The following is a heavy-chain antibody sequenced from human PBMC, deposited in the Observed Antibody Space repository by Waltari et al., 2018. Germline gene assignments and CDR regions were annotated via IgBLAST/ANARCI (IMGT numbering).Heavy chain of an antibody. V-gene: IGHV3-48*03. D-gene: IGHD5-12*01. J-gene: IGHJ4*02. CDR2: ISSSGSSI. CDR3: AREGGVATIIDY. CDR1: GFTFSSYD. Sequence: EVQLVESGGGLVQPGGSLRLSCAASGFTFSSYDMYWVRQAPGKGLGWVSYISSSGSSIFYADSVRGRFTISRDNARNSLYLQMNSLRAEDTAVYYCAREGGVATIIDYWGQGTLVIVSS.